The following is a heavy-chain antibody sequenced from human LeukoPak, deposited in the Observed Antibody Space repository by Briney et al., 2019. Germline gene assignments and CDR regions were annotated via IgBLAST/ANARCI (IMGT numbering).Heavy chain of an antibody. Sequence: GGSLRLSCAASGFTFSTYTMNWVRQAPGKGLEWVSYISGSSSTIHYADSVKGRFTISRDNAKNSLYLQMNTLRDEDTAVYYCARSPFTTYYDFWSGLYYFDYWGQGTLVTVSS. D-gene: IGHD3-3*01. CDR3: ARSPFTTYYDFWSGLYYFDY. CDR1: GFTFSTYT. CDR2: ISGSSSTI. V-gene: IGHV3-48*02. J-gene: IGHJ4*02.